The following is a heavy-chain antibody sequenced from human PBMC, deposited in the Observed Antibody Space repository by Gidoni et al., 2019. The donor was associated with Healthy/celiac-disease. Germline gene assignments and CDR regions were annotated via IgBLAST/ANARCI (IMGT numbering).Heavy chain of an antibody. Sequence: QVTLKESGPVLVKPTETLTLTCTVSGFSLSNARMGVSWIRQPPGKALEWLAHIFSNDEKSYSTSLKSRLTISKDTSKSQVVLTMTNMDPVDTATYYCARIRSGYDGYYFDYWGQGTLVTVSS. CDR1: GFSLSNARMG. J-gene: IGHJ4*02. CDR2: IFSNDEK. V-gene: IGHV2-26*01. CDR3: ARIRSGYDGYYFDY. D-gene: IGHD5-12*01.